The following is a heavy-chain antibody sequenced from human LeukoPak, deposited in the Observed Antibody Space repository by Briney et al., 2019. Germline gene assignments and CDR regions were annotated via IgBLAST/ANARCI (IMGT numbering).Heavy chain of an antibody. J-gene: IGHJ4*02. CDR2: IYSSGNT. CDR1: GASISDFY. Sequence: PSETLSLTCSVSGASISDFYWSWIRQPAGKGLEWIGRIYSSGNTNYNPSLRSRVTMSLDASKNQFSLELRSVTAADTAVYYCARERCLSGVCYSSQRYFDYWGQGTLVTVSS. D-gene: IGHD2-8*02. V-gene: IGHV4-4*07. CDR3: ARERCLSGVCYSSQRYFDY.